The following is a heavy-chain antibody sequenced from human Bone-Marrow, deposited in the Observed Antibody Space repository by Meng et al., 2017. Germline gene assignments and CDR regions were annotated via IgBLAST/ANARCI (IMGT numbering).Heavy chain of an antibody. D-gene: IGHD5-12*01. Sequence: SETLSLTCAVYGGSFSGYYWSWIRQPPGKGLEWIGEINHSGSTNYNPSLKSRVTISVDTSKNQFSLKLSSVTAADTAVYYCARRYSAYSDAFDIWGQGTMVTVSS. V-gene: IGHV4-34*01. CDR1: GGSFSGYY. J-gene: IGHJ3*02. CDR3: ARRYSAYSDAFDI. CDR2: INHSGST.